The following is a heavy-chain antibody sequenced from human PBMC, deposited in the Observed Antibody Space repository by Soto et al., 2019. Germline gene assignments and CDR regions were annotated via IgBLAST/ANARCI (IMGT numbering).Heavy chain of an antibody. CDR1: GGTFSSYA. CDR2: IIPIFGTA. V-gene: IGHV1-69*13. J-gene: IGHJ5*02. Sequence: SVKVSCKASGGTFSSYAISWVRQAPGQGLEWMGGIIPIFGTANYAQKFQGRVTITADESTSTAYMELSSLRSEDTAVYYCARDNPSPYYYDRSGYFPTSNWFDPWGQGTLVTVAS. CDR3: ARDNPSPYYYDRSGYFPTSNWFDP. D-gene: IGHD3-22*01.